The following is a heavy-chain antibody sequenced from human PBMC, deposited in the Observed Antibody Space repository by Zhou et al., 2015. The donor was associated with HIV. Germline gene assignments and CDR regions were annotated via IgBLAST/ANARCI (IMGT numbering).Heavy chain of an antibody. D-gene: IGHD6-6*01. CDR1: GGTFSSYT. Sequence: QVQLVQSGAEVKKPGSSVKVSCKASGGTFSSYTISWVRQAPGQGLEWMGRIIPILGIANYAQKFQGRVTITADKSTSTAYMELSSLRSEDTAVYYCARYEYSSSYYYFDYWGQGTLVTVSS. J-gene: IGHJ4*02. CDR3: ARYEYSSSYYYFDY. CDR2: IIPILGIA. V-gene: IGHV1-69*02.